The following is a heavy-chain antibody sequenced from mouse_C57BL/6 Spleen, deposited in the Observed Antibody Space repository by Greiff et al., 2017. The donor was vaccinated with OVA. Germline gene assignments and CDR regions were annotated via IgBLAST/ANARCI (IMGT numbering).Heavy chain of an antibody. CDR3: ARGPTPDYFDY. D-gene: IGHD2-10*01. CDR2: IDPSDSET. V-gene: IGHV1-52*01. CDR1: GYTFTSYW. Sequence: VQLQQPGAELVRPGSSVKLSCKASGYTFTSYWMHWVKQRPIQGLEWIGNIDPSDSETHYNQKFKDKATLTVDKSSSTAYMQLSSLTSEDSAVYYCARGPTPDYFDYWGQGTTLTVSS. J-gene: IGHJ2*01.